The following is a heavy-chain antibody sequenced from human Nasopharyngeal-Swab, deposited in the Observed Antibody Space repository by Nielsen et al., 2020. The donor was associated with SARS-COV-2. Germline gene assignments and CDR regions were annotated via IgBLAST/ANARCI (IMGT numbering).Heavy chain of an antibody. D-gene: IGHD2-15*01. V-gene: IGHV5-51*01. J-gene: IGHJ6*02. Sequence: GESLKISCKGSGYSFTNYWIGWVRQMPGKALKGMGTSYPGTPETKNSPSFEGQVTISVDKSISTAYLQWSSLKASDTAMYYCARVQGYCTGGSCYSVFYYFAMDVWGQGTTVTVSS. CDR3: ARVQGYCTGGSCYSVFYYFAMDV. CDR1: GYSFTNYW. CDR2: SYPGTPET.